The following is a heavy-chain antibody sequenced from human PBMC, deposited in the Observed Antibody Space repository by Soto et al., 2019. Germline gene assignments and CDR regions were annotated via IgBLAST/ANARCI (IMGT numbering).Heavy chain of an antibody. D-gene: IGHD3-16*01. V-gene: IGHV3-23*01. CDR2: ISATGGGT. Sequence: GGSLRLSCAASGFTFSIYAMSWVRQAPGKGLEWVSLISATGGGTYYADSVKGRFTISRDNSHNTLYLQVHSLTAEDTAVYYCAKDRRAGGNSAFYFDFWGQGAQVTVSS. J-gene: IGHJ4*02. CDR1: GFTFSIYA. CDR3: AKDRRAGGNSAFYFDF.